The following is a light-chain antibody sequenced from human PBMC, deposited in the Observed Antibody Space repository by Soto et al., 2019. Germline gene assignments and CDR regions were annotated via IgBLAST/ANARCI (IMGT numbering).Light chain of an antibody. J-gene: IGLJ1*01. V-gene: IGLV1-44*01. CDR2: IND. CDR3: EAWDDSLNAL. Sequence: QSVLTQPPSASGTPGQRITISCSGSSSNIGDNPVNWYQQLPGAAPKLLIYINDQRPSGVPDRFSGSKSGTSASLAISGLQPEDEADYYCEAWDDSLNALFGNGTKVTVL. CDR1: SSNIGDNP.